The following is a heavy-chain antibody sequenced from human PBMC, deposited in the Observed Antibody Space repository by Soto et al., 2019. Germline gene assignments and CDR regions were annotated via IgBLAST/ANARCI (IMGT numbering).Heavy chain of an antibody. CDR1: GGSISSSSYY. CDR3: ASTVAEVGATTHSADY. CDR2: IYYSGST. Sequence: QLQLQESGPGLVKPSETLSLTCTVSGGSISSSSYYWGWIRQPPGKGLEWIGSIYYSGSTYYNPSLKSRVTISVDTSKNQFSLKLSSVTAADTAVYYCASTVAEVGATTHSADYWGQGTLVTVSS. J-gene: IGHJ4*02. D-gene: IGHD1-26*01. V-gene: IGHV4-39*01.